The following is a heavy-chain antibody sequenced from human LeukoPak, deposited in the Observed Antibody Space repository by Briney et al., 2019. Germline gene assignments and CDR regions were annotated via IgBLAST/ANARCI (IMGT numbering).Heavy chain of an antibody. V-gene: IGHV3-21*01. J-gene: IGHJ4*02. CDR1: GFTFSSYT. CDR2: ISGSNSYI. CDR3: ARALTTLTYEGY. D-gene: IGHD1-1*01. Sequence: PGGSLRLSCAASGFTFSSYTMHWIRQAPGKGLEWVSSISGSNSYIFYADSVKGRFTVSRDNAKDSLYLQMNSLRAEDTAVYYCARALTTLTYEGYWGQGTLVTISS.